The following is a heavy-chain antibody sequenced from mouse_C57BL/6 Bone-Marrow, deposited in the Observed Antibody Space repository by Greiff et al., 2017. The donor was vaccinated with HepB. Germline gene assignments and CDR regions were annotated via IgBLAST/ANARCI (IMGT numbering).Heavy chain of an antibody. D-gene: IGHD1-1*01. Sequence: EVQLQQSGPELVKPGASVKISCKASGYSFTGYYMNWVKQSPEKSLEWIGEINPSTGGTTYNQKFKAKATLTVDKSSSTAYMQLKSLTSEDSAVYYCARIGGSPWYFDVWGTGTTVTVSS. J-gene: IGHJ1*03. CDR3: ARIGGSPWYFDV. CDR2: INPSTGGT. V-gene: IGHV1-42*01. CDR1: GYSFTGYY.